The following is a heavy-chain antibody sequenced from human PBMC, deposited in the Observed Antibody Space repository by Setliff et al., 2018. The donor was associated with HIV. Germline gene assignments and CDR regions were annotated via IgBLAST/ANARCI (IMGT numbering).Heavy chain of an antibody. Sequence: ASVKVSCKASGYTFNDYGISWVRRAPGHGLEWMGWISGHNGYTNYAQKVQDRVTMTTDTSTSTAHMELRGLRSDDTAVYYCARDRSSTGDYNEEHLFEYWGQGTLVTVSS. CDR2: ISGHNGYT. V-gene: IGHV1-18*01. D-gene: IGHD3-22*01. CDR3: ARDRSSTGDYNEEHLFEY. CDR1: GYTFNDYG. J-gene: IGHJ4*02.